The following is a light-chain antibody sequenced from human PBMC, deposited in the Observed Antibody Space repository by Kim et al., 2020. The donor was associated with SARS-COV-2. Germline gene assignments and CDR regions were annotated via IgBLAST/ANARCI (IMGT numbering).Light chain of an antibody. CDR1: QSVRSNY. Sequence: EIVLTQSPGTLSLSPGERATLSCRASQSVRSNYLAWYQQKPGQAPRLLIYDTSSRATDIPDRFSGSGSGTDFTLTISRLEPEDFAVFYCQQYGSSPTFGQGTKLEI. CDR2: DTS. CDR3: QQYGSSPT. J-gene: IGKJ2*01. V-gene: IGKV3-20*01.